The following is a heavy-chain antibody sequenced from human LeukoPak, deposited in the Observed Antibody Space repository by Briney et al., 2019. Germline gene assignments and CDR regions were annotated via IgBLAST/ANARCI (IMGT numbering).Heavy chain of an antibody. D-gene: IGHD6-6*01. CDR1: GGTFSSYA. CDR2: IIPILGIA. J-gene: IGHJ4*02. V-gene: IGHV1-69*04. CDR3: ARDRDSSIAARLDY. Sequence: SVKVSCKASGGTFSSYAISWVRQDPGHRLEWMGRIIPILGIANYAQKFQGRVTITADKSTSTAYMELSSLRSEDTAVYYCARDRDSSIAARLDYWGQGTLVTVSS.